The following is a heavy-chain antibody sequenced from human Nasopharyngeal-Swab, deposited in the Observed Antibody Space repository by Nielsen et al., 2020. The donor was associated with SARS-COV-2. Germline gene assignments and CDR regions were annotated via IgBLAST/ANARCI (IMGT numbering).Heavy chain of an antibody. Sequence: GGPLRLSCAASGFTFDSYAMTWVRQAPGKGLEWVSSVTGSGSTTKYADSVKGRFTISRDNSNKKVYLQMHSLRAEDSAVYYCAKDRYCSGGACYFNGFDSWGQGTLVTVSS. CDR1: GFTFDSYA. D-gene: IGHD2-15*01. CDR3: AKDRYCSGGACYFNGFDS. CDR2: VTGSGSTT. J-gene: IGHJ4*02. V-gene: IGHV3-23*01.